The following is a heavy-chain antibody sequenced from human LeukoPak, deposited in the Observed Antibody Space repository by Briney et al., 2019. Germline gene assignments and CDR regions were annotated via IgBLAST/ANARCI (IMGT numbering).Heavy chain of an antibody. CDR2: IYYSGST. V-gene: IGHV4-39*07. CDR3: ARVTNTGDYVPFFDY. D-gene: IGHD4-17*01. J-gene: IGHJ4*02. CDR1: GGSISSSSYY. Sequence: SETLSLTCTVSGGSISSSSYYWGWIRQPPGKGLEWIGSIYYSGSTYYNPSLKSRVTISVDTSKNQFSLKLSSVTAADTAVYYCARVTNTGDYVPFFDYWGQGTLVTVSS.